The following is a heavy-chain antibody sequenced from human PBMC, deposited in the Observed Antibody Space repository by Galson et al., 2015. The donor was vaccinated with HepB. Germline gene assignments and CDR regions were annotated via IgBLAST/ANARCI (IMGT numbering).Heavy chain of an antibody. CDR1: GGTFGNFA. V-gene: IGHV1-69*13. D-gene: IGHD2-21*02. J-gene: IGHJ2*01. CDR2: IIPAFGTT. Sequence: SVKVSCKASGGTFGNFALSWVRQAPGQGLEWMGGIIPAFGTTDYAPKFQHRLTITADGSTDTAFMELNSLISDDTALYFCAGQYNFLTGDSSGWYFDLWGRGT. CDR3: AGQYNFLTGDSSGWYFDL.